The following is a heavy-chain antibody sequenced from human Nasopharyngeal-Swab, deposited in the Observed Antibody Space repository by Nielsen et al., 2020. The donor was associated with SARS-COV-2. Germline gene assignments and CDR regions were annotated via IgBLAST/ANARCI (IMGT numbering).Heavy chain of an antibody. CDR1: GGSFSGYY. Sequence: SETLSLTCAVYGGSFSGYYWSWIRQPPGKGLEWIGEINHSGTTSYNPSLKSRVTISSDTSKNQFSLKLSSVTAADTAVYYCARGHRSISMIAVVIATAHFYFDSWGRGTLVTVTS. CDR3: ARGHRSISMIAVVIATAHFYFDS. V-gene: IGHV4-34*01. CDR2: INHSGTT. J-gene: IGHJ4*02. D-gene: IGHD3-22*01.